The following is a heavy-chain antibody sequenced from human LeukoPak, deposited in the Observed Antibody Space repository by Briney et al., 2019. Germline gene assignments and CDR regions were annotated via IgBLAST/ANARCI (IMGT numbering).Heavy chain of an antibody. J-gene: IGHJ4*02. V-gene: IGHV4-30-2*01. CDR2: IYHSGST. CDR1: GGSISSGGYY. Sequence: TLSLTCTVSGGSISSGGYYWSWIRQPPGKGLEWIGYIYHSGSTYYNPSLKSRVTISVDRSKNQFSLKLSSVTAADTAVYYCARESIAAPLYFDYWGQGTLVTVSS. CDR3: ARESIAAPLYFDY. D-gene: IGHD6-6*01.